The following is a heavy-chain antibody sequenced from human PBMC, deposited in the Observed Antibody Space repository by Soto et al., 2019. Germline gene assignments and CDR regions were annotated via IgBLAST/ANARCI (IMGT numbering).Heavy chain of an antibody. CDR3: QAEDGIRDVRSVSAFLLNRSSDL. J-gene: IGHJ2*01. CDR2: FYYSGTT. D-gene: IGHD3-10*02. Sequence: PGKGLQWIGSFYYSGTTNYNPSLASRVTISIDTSKNQVSLKLSSVTAADTAVFFFQAEDGIRDVRSVSAFLLNRSSDL. V-gene: IGHV4-39*01.